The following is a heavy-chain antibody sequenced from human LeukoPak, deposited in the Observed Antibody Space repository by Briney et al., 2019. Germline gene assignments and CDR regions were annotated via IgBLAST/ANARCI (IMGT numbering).Heavy chain of an antibody. V-gene: IGHV3-53*01. D-gene: IGHD1-1*01. Sequence: GGSLRLSCAGSGLIVSSNYMTWVRQAPGKGLEWVALLFGGGSEYYADSVKGRFTISRDHSEQTLFLQMNNLRVEDTAIYYCARSRFLEPDVWGKGTTVTVAS. CDR3: ARSRFLEPDV. CDR1: GLIVSSNY. CDR2: LFGGGSE. J-gene: IGHJ6*04.